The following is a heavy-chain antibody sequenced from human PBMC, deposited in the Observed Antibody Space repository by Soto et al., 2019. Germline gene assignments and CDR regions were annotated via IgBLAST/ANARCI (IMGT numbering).Heavy chain of an antibody. CDR2: IYYSGTT. Sequence: QVQLQESGPGLVKPSDTLSLTCAVSGYSISSSNWWGWIRQPPGKGLEWIGYIYYSGTTYYNPSLKSRVTVPVDTSKNQFSLKLTSVTVVDTAVYYCARREIQGPIDYWGQGTLVTVSS. CDR3: ARREIQGPIDY. D-gene: IGHD1-26*01. J-gene: IGHJ4*02. CDR1: GYSISSSNW. V-gene: IGHV4-28*01.